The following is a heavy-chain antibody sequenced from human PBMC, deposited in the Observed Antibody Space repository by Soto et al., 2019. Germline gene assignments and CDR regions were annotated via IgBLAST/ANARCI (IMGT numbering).Heavy chain of an antibody. J-gene: IGHJ5*02. CDR1: GYNFVGYG. Sequence: GASVKVSCKASGYNFVGYGLSWVRQAPGQGLEWMGWISAYSGNREYAQKFQGRVTLTTDTSTSTSYMELRSLRSDDTAVYYCARDRRITGIVAEIDLWGRGTLVTVSS. V-gene: IGHV1-18*01. CDR2: ISAYSGNR. D-gene: IGHD1-20*01. CDR3: ARDRRITGIVAEIDL.